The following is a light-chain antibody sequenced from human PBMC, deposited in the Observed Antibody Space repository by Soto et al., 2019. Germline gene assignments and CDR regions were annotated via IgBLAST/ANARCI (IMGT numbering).Light chain of an antibody. J-gene: IGLJ2*01. Sequence: QSVLTQPPSVSAAPGQKVTMSCSGSSSNIGNNYVSWYQQFPGTAPKLLIYDNNKRPSGIPDRFSGSKSGTSATLGITGLQNGDEEDYYCGTWDSSLSAVVFGGGTKLTVL. V-gene: IGLV1-51*01. CDR2: DNN. CDR1: SSNIGNNY. CDR3: GTWDSSLSAVV.